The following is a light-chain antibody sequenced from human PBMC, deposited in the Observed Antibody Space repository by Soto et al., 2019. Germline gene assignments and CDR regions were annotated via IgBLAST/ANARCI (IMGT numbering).Light chain of an antibody. CDR1: SRDIGAYKY. CDR3: SSYADTNNLL. V-gene: IGLV2-8*01. CDR2: AVS. Sequence: QSVLTQPASVSGSPGQSITISCSGTSRDIGAYKYVSWYQQHPGKAPKLMIYAVSERPSGVPDRFSGSKSGNTASLTVSGLQAEDEADYYFSSYADTNNLLFGGGTKLTVL. J-gene: IGLJ2*01.